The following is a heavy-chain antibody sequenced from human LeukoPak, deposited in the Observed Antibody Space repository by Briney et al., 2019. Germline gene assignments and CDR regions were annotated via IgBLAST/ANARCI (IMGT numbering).Heavy chain of an antibody. CDR1: GGSISSYY. Sequence: PSETLSLTCIVSGGSISSYYWSWIRQPPGKGLEWIGYIYYGGSTNYNPSLKSRVTISVDTSKKQFSLKLSSVTAADTAVYYCARLMVRGVIVWFDPWGQGTLVTVSS. CDR2: IYYGGST. V-gene: IGHV4-59*01. CDR3: ARLMVRGVIVWFDP. D-gene: IGHD3-10*01. J-gene: IGHJ5*02.